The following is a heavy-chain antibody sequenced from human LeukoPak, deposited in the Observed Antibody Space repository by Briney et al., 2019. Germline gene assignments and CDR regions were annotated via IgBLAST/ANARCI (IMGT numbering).Heavy chain of an antibody. J-gene: IGHJ5*02. CDR1: GFTFSSYE. Sequence: GGPLRLSCAASGFTFSSYEMNWVRQAPGKGLEWVLYISSSGSTIYYADSVKGRFTISRDNAKISLYLQMKRLSAGHGAVFHCARVLRYFDWANWFDPWGQGTLVTVSS. D-gene: IGHD3-9*01. V-gene: IGHV3-48*03. CDR2: ISSSGSTI. CDR3: ARVLRYFDWANWFDP.